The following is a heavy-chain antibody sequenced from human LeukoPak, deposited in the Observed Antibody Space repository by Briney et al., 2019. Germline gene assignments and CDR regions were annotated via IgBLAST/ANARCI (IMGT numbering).Heavy chain of an antibody. CDR2: IYYSGST. CDR3: ARYSSAYYYDFHY. V-gene: IGHV4-39*01. Sequence: SETLSLTCTVSGGSLSNTDYYWGWIRQPPGKGLEWIGSIYYSGSTYYNPSLKSRVTIFLDTSKSQFSLKLSSVTAADTAVYYCARYSSAYYYDFHYWGQGALVTVSS. D-gene: IGHD3-22*01. J-gene: IGHJ4*02. CDR1: GGSLSNTDYY.